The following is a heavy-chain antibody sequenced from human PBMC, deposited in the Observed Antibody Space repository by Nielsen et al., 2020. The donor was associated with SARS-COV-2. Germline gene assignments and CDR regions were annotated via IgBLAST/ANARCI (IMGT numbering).Heavy chain of an antibody. CDR2: IKQDGSEK. Sequence: GESLKISCAASGFTFSSYAMSWVRQAPGKGLEWVANIKQDGSEKYYVDSVKGRFTISRDNAKNSLYLQMNSLRAEDTAVYYCARIKNYYDSSGYSDAFDIWGQGTMVTVSS. J-gene: IGHJ3*02. D-gene: IGHD3-22*01. V-gene: IGHV3-7*03. CDR1: GFTFSSYA. CDR3: ARIKNYYDSSGYSDAFDI.